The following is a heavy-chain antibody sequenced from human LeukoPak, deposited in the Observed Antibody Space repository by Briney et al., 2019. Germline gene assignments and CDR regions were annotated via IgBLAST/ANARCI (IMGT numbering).Heavy chain of an antibody. J-gene: IGHJ5*02. CDR2: IIPIFGIA. CDR1: GGTFSSYA. D-gene: IGHD6-6*01. CDR3: ARGSRSSSSQWFDP. V-gene: IGHV1-69*04. Sequence: SVKVSCKASGGTFSSYAISWVRQAPGQGVEWMGRIIPIFGIANYAQKFQGRVTITADKSTSTAYMELSSLRSEDTAVYYCARGSRSSSSQWFDPWGQGTLVTVSS.